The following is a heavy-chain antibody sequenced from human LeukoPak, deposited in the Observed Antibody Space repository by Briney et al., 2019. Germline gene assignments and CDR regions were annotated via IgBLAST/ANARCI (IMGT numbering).Heavy chain of an antibody. V-gene: IGHV3-7*01. D-gene: IGHD3-3*01. J-gene: IGHJ4*02. CDR1: GFTFSSYG. CDR3: ARDDFWSGGLIDY. Sequence: PGGSLRLSCAASGFTFSSYGMSWVRQAPGKGLEWVANIKQDGSEKYYVDSVKGRFTISRDNAKNSLYLQMNSLRAEDTAVYYCARDDFWSGGLIDYWGQGTLVTVSS. CDR2: IKQDGSEK.